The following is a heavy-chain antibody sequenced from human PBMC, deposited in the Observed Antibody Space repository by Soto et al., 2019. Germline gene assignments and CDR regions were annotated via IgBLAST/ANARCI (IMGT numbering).Heavy chain of an antibody. CDR1: GFTFSSYA. Sequence: GGSLRLSCAASGFTFSSYAMSWVRQAPGKGLEWVSGISGTGGRTYYADSVKGRFTISRDNSKNTLYLQMNGLRAEDTAVYYCAKDDGCSGGNCNSVYHFDYWGQGTLVTVSS. CDR2: ISGTGGRT. V-gene: IGHV3-23*01. D-gene: IGHD2-15*01. J-gene: IGHJ4*02. CDR3: AKDDGCSGGNCNSVYHFDY.